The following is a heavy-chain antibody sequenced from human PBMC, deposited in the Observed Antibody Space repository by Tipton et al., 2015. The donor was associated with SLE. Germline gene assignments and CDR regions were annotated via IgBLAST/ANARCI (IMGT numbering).Heavy chain of an antibody. Sequence: TLSLTCAVYGGSFSGYYWSWIRQPPGKGLEWIGEINHSGSANYNPSLKSRLTISVDTSKNQFSLKLRFVTAADTAVYYCARVGPGITGRGDVWGQGTTVTVSS. D-gene: IGHD1-20*01. V-gene: IGHV4-34*01. CDR2: INHSGSA. J-gene: IGHJ6*02. CDR1: GGSFSGYY. CDR3: ARVGPGITGRGDV.